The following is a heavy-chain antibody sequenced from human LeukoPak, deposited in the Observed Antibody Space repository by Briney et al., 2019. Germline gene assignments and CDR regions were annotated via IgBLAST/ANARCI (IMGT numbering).Heavy chain of an antibody. D-gene: IGHD2-15*01. CDR1: GYRFTSYG. V-gene: IGHV1-18*01. Sequence: ASVKVSCKASGYRFTSYGITWVRQAPGQGLEWMGWISAYNGNTNYAQNLQGRVTLTTDTSTSTAYMELRSLRSDDTAVYYCAREGYCSGGTCYSTMNWFDPWGQGTLVTVSS. J-gene: IGHJ5*02. CDR3: AREGYCSGGTCYSTMNWFDP. CDR2: ISAYNGNT.